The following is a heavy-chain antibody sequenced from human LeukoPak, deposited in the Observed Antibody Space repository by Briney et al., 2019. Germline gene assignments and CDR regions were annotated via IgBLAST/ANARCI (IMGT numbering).Heavy chain of an antibody. CDR2: ISYDGSNK. D-gene: IGHD3-22*01. V-gene: IGHV3-30-3*01. J-gene: IGHJ4*02. CDR3: ARDGSYYYDSTPDY. CDR1: GFTFSSYA. Sequence: GGSLRLSCAASGFTFSSYAMHWVRQAPGKGLEWVAVISYDGSNKYYADSVKGRFTISRDNSKNTLYLQMNSLRAEDTAVYYCARDGSYYYDSTPDYWGQGTLVTVSP.